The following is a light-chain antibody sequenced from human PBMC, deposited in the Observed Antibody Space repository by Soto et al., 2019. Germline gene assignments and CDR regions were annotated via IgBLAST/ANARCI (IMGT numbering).Light chain of an antibody. CDR3: QQYNDSPWT. J-gene: IGKJ1*01. Sequence: EIVLTQSPGTLSLSPGERATLSCRASQSVSSSYLAWYQQKPGQAPRLLIYGASSRATGIPDRFSGSGSGTDFTLTISRLEPEDFAGYYCQQYNDSPWTFGQGTKVEIK. CDR2: GAS. CDR1: QSVSSSY. V-gene: IGKV3-20*01.